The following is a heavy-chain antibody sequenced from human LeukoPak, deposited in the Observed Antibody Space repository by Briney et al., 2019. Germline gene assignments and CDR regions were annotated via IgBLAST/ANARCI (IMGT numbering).Heavy chain of an antibody. Sequence: SETLSLTCAVYGGSFSGYYWSWIRQPPGKGLEWIGEINHSGSTNYNPSLKSRVTISVDTSKNQFSLKLSSVTAADTAVYYCARGIARQWLVLGYWGQGTLVTVSS. CDR3: ARGIARQWLVLGY. CDR1: GGSFSGYY. J-gene: IGHJ4*02. CDR2: INHSGST. V-gene: IGHV4-34*01. D-gene: IGHD6-19*01.